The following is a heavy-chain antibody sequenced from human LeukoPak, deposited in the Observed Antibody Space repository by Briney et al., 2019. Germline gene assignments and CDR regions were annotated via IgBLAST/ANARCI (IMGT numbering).Heavy chain of an antibody. J-gene: IGHJ6*02. V-gene: IGHV5-51*01. CDR2: IYPGDSNT. CDR3: ARLADIVVVPAARRPEYYYYGMDV. CDR1: GYSFTSYW. Sequence: GEPLKISCKGSGYSFTSYWIGCVRQMPGKGLEWMGIIYPGDSNTRYSPSFQGQVTISADKSISTAYLQWSSLKASDTAMYYCARLADIVVVPAARRPEYYYYGMDVWGQGTTVTVSS. D-gene: IGHD2-2*01.